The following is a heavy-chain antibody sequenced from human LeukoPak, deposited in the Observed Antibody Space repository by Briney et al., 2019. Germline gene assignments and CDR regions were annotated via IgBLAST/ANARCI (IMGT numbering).Heavy chain of an antibody. J-gene: IGHJ4*02. CDR1: GFTFDDYA. Sequence: GGSLRLSCAASGFTFDDYAMSWVRQAPGKGLEWVSAISGSGGSTYYADSVKGRFTISRDNSKNTLYLQMNSLRAEDTAVYYCARNSSWYYFDYWGQGTLVTVSS. CDR3: ARNSSWYYFDY. D-gene: IGHD6-13*01. CDR2: ISGSGGST. V-gene: IGHV3-23*01.